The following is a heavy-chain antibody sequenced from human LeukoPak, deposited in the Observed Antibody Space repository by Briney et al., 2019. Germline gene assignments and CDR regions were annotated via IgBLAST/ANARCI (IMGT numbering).Heavy chain of an antibody. Sequence: ASVKVSCKASGYTFTSYGISWVRQAPGQGLEWMGWINPNSGGTNYAQKFQGRVTMTRDTSISTAYMELSRLRSDDTAVYYCARDKLEYSSSWPAAFDIWGQGTMVTVSS. J-gene: IGHJ3*02. D-gene: IGHD6-13*01. CDR1: GYTFTSYG. CDR3: ARDKLEYSSSWPAAFDI. V-gene: IGHV1-2*02. CDR2: INPNSGGT.